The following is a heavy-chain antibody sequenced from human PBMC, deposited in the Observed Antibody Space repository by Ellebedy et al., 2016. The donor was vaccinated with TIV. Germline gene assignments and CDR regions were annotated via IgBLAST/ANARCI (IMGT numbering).Heavy chain of an antibody. V-gene: IGHV3-43*01. J-gene: IGHJ4*02. Sequence: GGSLRLSXAASGFTFDDYTMHWVRQAPGKGLEWVSLISWDGGSTYYADSVKGRFTISRDNSKNSLYLQMNSLRTEDTALYYCAKAHYYDSSGYLNYFDYWGQGTLVTVSS. CDR3: AKAHYYDSSGYLNYFDY. CDR1: GFTFDDYT. D-gene: IGHD3-22*01. CDR2: ISWDGGST.